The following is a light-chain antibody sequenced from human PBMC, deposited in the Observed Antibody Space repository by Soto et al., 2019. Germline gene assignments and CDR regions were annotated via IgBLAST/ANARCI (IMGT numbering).Light chain of an antibody. CDR1: QGIVRW. J-gene: IGKJ1*01. CDR3: QHYYGFSRT. Sequence: DIQMTQSPSTLSASVGDRVTITCRASQGIVRWLAWYQQKPGKAPKLMIYDASSLESGVPSRFSGSGAGTEFTLTLSSLQPDDFAPYCCQHYYGFSRTFGQGTRVEIK. V-gene: IGKV1-5*01. CDR2: DAS.